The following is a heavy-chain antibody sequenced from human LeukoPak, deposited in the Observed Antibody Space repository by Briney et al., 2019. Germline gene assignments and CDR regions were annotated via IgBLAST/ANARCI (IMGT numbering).Heavy chain of an antibody. CDR1: GITFSSYS. Sequence: GGSLRLSCVASGITFSSYSMNWVRQAPGKGLEWVSAISGSGGSTYYADSVKGRFTISRDNSKNTLYLQMNSLRAEDTAVYYCAKLNVDTAMVMGAFDIWGQGTMVTVSS. CDR3: AKLNVDTAMVMGAFDI. CDR2: ISGSGGST. D-gene: IGHD5-18*01. J-gene: IGHJ3*02. V-gene: IGHV3-23*01.